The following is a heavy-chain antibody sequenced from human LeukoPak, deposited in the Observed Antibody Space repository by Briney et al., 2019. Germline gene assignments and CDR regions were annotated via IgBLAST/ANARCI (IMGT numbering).Heavy chain of an antibody. D-gene: IGHD6-13*01. CDR2: IYYSGST. CDR3: ARDAAADYYYHGMDV. CDR1: GGSISSGDYY. J-gene: IGHJ6*02. V-gene: IGHV4-30-4*01. Sequence: SETLSLTCTVSGGSISSGDYYWSWIRQPPGKGLEWIGYIYYSGSTYYNPSLKSRVTISVDTSKNQFSLKLSSVTAADTAVYYCARDAAADYYYHGMDVWGQGTTVTVSS.